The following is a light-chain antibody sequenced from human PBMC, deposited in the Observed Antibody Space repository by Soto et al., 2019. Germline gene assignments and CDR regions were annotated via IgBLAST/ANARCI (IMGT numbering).Light chain of an antibody. J-gene: IGKJ4*01. CDR2: DVS. Sequence: DIQMTQSPSSLSASVGDRVTITCRASQGIRNYLAWYQQRPGKVPKLLIYDVSTLQSGVPSRFSGIGSGTDFTLTISNLQPEDVATYYCQKYNTSPLTFGGGTKVEIK. CDR1: QGIRNY. V-gene: IGKV1-27*01. CDR3: QKYNTSPLT.